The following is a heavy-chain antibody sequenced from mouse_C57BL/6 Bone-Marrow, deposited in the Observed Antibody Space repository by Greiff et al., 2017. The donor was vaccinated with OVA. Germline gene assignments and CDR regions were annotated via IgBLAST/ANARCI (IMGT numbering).Heavy chain of an antibody. J-gene: IGHJ3*01. V-gene: IGHV1-55*01. CDR1: GYTFTSYW. CDR2: IYPGSGST. D-gene: IGHD1-1*01. CDR3: ARSGDYYGSSYPY. Sequence: VQLQQSGAELVKPGASVKMSCKASGYTFTSYWITWVKQRPGQGLEWIGDIYPGSGSTNYNEKFKSKATLTVDTSSSTAYMQLSSLTSEDSAVYYCARSGDYYGSSYPYWGQGTLVTVSA.